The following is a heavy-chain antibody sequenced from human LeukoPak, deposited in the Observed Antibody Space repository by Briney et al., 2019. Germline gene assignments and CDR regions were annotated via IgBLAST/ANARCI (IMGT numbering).Heavy chain of an antibody. Sequence: ASVKVSCKASGYTFTSYYMHWVRQAPGQGLEWMGIINPSGGSTSYAQKFQGRVTMTRDMSTSTVYMELSSLRSEDTAVYYCARDSSPIVVVPAARDYFDYWGQGTLVTVSS. J-gene: IGHJ4*02. CDR1: GYTFTSYY. D-gene: IGHD2-2*01. CDR3: ARDSSPIVVVPAARDYFDY. V-gene: IGHV1-46*01. CDR2: INPSGGST.